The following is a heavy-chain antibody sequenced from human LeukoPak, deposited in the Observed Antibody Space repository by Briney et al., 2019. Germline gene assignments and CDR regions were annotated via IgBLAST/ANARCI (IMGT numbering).Heavy chain of an antibody. V-gene: IGHV4-59*01. CDR1: GGSISSYY. D-gene: IGHD6-13*01. J-gene: IGHJ4*02. Sequence: PSETLSLTCTVSGGSISSYYWSWIRQPPGKGLEWIGYIYYSGSTNYNPSLKSRVTISVDTSKNQFSLKLSSVTAADTAVYYCARGYSSTDRALGYYFDYWGQGTLVTVSS. CDR3: ARGYSSTDRALGYYFDY. CDR2: IYYSGST.